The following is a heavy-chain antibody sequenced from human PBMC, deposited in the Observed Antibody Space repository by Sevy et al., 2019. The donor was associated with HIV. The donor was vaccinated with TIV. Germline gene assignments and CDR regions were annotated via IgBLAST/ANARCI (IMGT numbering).Heavy chain of an antibody. Sequence: GGSLRLSCAASGFTFSSYSMNWVRQAPGKGLEWVSSISSSSSYIYYADSVKGRFTISRDNAKNSLYLQMNSLRAEDTAGYYCGSTCSGGSCYYDYWGQGTLVTVSS. CDR1: GFTFSSYS. V-gene: IGHV3-21*01. CDR2: ISSSSSYI. J-gene: IGHJ4*02. D-gene: IGHD2-15*01. CDR3: GSTCSGGSCYYDY.